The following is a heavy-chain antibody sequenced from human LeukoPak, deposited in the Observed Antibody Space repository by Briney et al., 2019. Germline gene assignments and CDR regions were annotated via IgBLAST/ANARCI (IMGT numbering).Heavy chain of an antibody. D-gene: IGHD2-2*01. CDR3: AKLQTAVVPAATLGFDS. J-gene: IGHJ4*02. CDR2: ISYDGSNK. Sequence: PGGSLRLSCAASGFTFSSYAMHWVRQAPGKGLEWVAVISYDGSNKYYADSVKGRFTISRDNTENTFHLQMNSLRAEDTAIYYCAKLQTAVVPAATLGFDSWGQGTLVTVSS. V-gene: IGHV3-30*04. CDR1: GFTFSSYA.